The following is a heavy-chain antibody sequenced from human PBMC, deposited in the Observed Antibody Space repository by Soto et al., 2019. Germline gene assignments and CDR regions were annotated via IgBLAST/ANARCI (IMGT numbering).Heavy chain of an antibody. V-gene: IGHV4-39*01. Sequence: QLQLQESGPGLVKPSETLSLTCTVSGGSISSSSYYWGWIRKPPGKGLEWIGSIYYSGSTYYNPSLKSRVTISVDTSKNQFSLKLSSVTAADTAVYYCARGGVYVDYWGQGTLVTVSS. CDR2: IYYSGST. CDR3: ARGGVYVDY. J-gene: IGHJ4*02. D-gene: IGHD2-8*01. CDR1: GGSISSSSYY.